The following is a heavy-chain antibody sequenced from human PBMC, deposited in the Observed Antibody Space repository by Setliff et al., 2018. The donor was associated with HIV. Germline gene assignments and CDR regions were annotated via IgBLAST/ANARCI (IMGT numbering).Heavy chain of an antibody. Sequence: SETLSLTCAVSGGSISSSNWWSWVRQPPGKGLEWIGEINHSENANYNPPLQSRVAMSVDKSGNQFSLRLNSVTAADTAVYYCARGPVITMMVGPKFYFDYWGQGILVTVSS. CDR1: GGSISSSNW. CDR3: ARGPVITMMVGPKFYFDY. V-gene: IGHV4-4*02. CDR2: INHSENA. D-gene: IGHD3-22*01. J-gene: IGHJ4*02.